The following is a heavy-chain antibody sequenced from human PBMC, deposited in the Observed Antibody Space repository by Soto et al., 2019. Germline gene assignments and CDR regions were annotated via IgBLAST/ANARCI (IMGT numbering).Heavy chain of an antibody. CDR2: IIPIFGTA. J-gene: IGHJ6*02. CDR3: ARPVEMATKLDYYYGMDV. CDR1: GGTFSSYA. Sequence: QVQLVQSGAEVKKPESSVKVSCKASGGTFSSYAISWVRQAPGQGLEWMGGIIPIFGTANYAQKFQGRVTITADKSTSTAYMELSSLRSEDTAVYYCARPVEMATKLDYYYGMDVWGQGTTVTVSS. D-gene: IGHD5-12*01. V-gene: IGHV1-69*06.